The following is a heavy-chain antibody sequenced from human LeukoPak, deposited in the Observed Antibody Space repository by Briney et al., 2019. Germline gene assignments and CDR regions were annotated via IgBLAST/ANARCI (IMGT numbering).Heavy chain of an antibody. Sequence: SETLSLTCTVSGGSISSHYWSWIRQPPGKGLEWIGYIYYSGSTNYNPSLKSRVTISVDTSKNQFSLKLSSVTAAGTAVYYCARRPSGYWGVRGFDPWGQGTLVTVSS. CDR3: ARRPSGYWGVRGFDP. V-gene: IGHV4-59*11. CDR1: GGSISSHY. CDR2: IYYSGST. D-gene: IGHD3-22*01. J-gene: IGHJ5*02.